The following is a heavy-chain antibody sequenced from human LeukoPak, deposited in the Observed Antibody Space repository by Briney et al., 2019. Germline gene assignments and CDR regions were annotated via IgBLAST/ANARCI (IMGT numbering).Heavy chain of an antibody. Sequence: GGSLRLSCAASGFTFDDYAMHWVRQAPGKGLEWVSLISWDGGSTYYADSVKGRFTISRDNSKNSLYLQMNSLRAEDTALYYCAKDRAEYYYGSGSYPHYYYMDVWGKGTTVTVSS. CDR3: AKDRAEYYYGSGSYPHYYYMDV. CDR1: GFTFDDYA. CDR2: ISWDGGST. V-gene: IGHV3-43D*03. D-gene: IGHD3-10*01. J-gene: IGHJ6*03.